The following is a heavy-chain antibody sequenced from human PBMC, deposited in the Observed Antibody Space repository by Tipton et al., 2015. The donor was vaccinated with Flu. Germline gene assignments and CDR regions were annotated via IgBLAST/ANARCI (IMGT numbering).Heavy chain of an antibody. J-gene: IGHJ5*02. V-gene: IGHV4-34*01. Sequence: LRLSCAVYGGSLSGYYWSWIRQSPGKGPEWIGEINHSGSTNYNPSLKSRLTISLDMSKNQFSLNLYSVSAADAAVYYCARHTRIAIGGLNWFDPWGQGTLVTVSS. D-gene: IGHD2/OR15-2a*01. CDR1: GGSLSGYY. CDR3: ARHTRIAIGGLNWFDP. CDR2: INHSGST.